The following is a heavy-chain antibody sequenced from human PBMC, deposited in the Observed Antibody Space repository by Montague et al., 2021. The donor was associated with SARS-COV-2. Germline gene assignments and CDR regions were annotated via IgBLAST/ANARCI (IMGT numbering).Heavy chain of an antibody. J-gene: IGHJ4*02. CDR1: GDSVKTNLYY. D-gene: IGHD2-15*01. CDR3: ANADRCSSGSCYSPFDS. Sequence: SETLSLTCTVSGDSVKTNLYYWGWTRQPPGKGLEWIGNIYYTGTTYYNPSLKSRVTMSVDTSKNQFSLKLTSVTAADTAVYYCANADRCSSGSCYSPFDSRGQGTLVTVSS. V-gene: IGHV4-39*01. CDR2: IYYTGTT.